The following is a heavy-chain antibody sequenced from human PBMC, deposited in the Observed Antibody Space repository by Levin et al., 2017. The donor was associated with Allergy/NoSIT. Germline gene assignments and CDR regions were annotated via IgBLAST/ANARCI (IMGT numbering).Heavy chain of an antibody. V-gene: IGHV3-30-3*01. CDR3: ARELAIPYLVVVAATYYYYYGMDV. Sequence: GGSLRLSCAASGFTFSSYAMHWVRQAPGKGLEWVAVISYDGSNKYYADSVKGRFTISRDNSKNTLYLQMNSLRAEDTAVYYCARELAIPYLVVVAATYYYYYGMDVWGQGTTVTVSS. CDR1: GFTFSSYA. CDR2: ISYDGSNK. J-gene: IGHJ6*02. D-gene: IGHD2-15*01.